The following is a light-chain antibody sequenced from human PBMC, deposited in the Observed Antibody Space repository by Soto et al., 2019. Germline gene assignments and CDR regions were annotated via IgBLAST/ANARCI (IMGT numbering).Light chain of an antibody. CDR3: QQYASSSLT. V-gene: IGKV3-20*01. J-gene: IGKJ4*01. CDR2: GAS. Sequence: EIVLTQSPGTLSLSPGERATLSCRASQSVGRNYLAWYKQKPGQAPRLLIYGASSRATGIPDTFSGSGSGTDFTLTISRLEPEDFAVYYCQQYASSSLTFGGGTKVEIK. CDR1: QSVGRNY.